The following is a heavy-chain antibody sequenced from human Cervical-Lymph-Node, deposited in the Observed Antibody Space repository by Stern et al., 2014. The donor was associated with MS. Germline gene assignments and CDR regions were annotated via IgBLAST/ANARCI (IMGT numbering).Heavy chain of an antibody. D-gene: IGHD6-6*01. V-gene: IGHV1-69*01. CDR1: GGTFSSYA. CDR3: ASLYSSSAQNFDY. J-gene: IGHJ4*02. CDR2: IIPIFGEA. Sequence: QVQLVESGAEVKKPGSSVKVSCKASGGTFSSYAISWVRQAPGQGLEWMGGIIPIFGEANYAQKLQGRVTITANESTSTAYMELSSLRSEDTAVYYCASLYSSSAQNFDYWGQGTLVTVSS.